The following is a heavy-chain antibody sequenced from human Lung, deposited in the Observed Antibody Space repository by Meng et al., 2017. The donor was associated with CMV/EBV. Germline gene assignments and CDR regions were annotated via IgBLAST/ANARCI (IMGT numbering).Heavy chain of an antibody. Sequence: SXKASGYTFTSYDISWVRQAPGKGLEWVSVIYSGGVATYYADSVKGRFTISRDNSNNTLFLQMDSLGAEDTAVYYCAKIGSFTYYYYGMDVWGQGTTVTVSS. J-gene: IGHJ6*01. V-gene: IGHV3-23*03. D-gene: IGHD1-26*01. CDR3: AKIGSFTYYYYGMDV. CDR2: IYSGGVAT. CDR1: GYTFTSYD.